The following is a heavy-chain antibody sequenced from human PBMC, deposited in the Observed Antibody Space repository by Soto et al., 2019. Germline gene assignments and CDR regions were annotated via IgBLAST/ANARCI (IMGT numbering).Heavy chain of an antibody. CDR1: GGSISSGGYS. CDR2: IYHSGST. J-gene: IGHJ4*02. CDR3: ARGQVVAAQH. V-gene: IGHV4-30-2*01. D-gene: IGHD2-15*01. Sequence: SETLSLTCAVSGGSISSGGYSWSWIRQPPGKGLEWIGYIYHSGSTYYNPSLKSRVTISVDRSKNQFSLKLSSVTAADTAVYYCARGQVVAAQHWGQGTLVTVAS.